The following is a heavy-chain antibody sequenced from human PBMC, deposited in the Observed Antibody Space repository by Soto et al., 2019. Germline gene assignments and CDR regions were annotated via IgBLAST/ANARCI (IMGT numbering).Heavy chain of an antibody. CDR3: ARGGRGATTTIGYYYYYYGMDV. V-gene: IGHV4-59*01. J-gene: IGHJ6*02. Sequence: SETLSLTCTVSGGSISSYYWSWIRQPPGKGLEWIGYIYYSGSTNYNPSLKSRVTISVDTSKNQFSLKLSSVTAADTAVYYCARGGRGATTTIGYYYYYYGMDVWGQGTTVTVSS. CDR1: GGSISSYY. CDR2: IYYSGST. D-gene: IGHD5-12*01.